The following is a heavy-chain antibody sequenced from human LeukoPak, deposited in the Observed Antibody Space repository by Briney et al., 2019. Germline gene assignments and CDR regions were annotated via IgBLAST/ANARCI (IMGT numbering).Heavy chain of an antibody. CDR1: GFTFSSYE. D-gene: IGHD3-16*01. J-gene: IGHJ4*02. V-gene: IGHV3-48*03. Sequence: GGSLRLSCAASGFTFSSYEMNWVRQAPGKGLEWVSYISSSGNTIYYADSVKGRFTISRDNAKNSLYLQMNSLRAEDTAVYYCARDLGSRSTDYWGQGTLVTVSS. CDR3: ARDLGSRSTDY. CDR2: ISSSGNTI.